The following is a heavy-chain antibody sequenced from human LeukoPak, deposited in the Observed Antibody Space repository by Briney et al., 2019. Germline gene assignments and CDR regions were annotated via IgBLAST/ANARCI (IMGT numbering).Heavy chain of an antibody. CDR1: GFTFSSYG. Sequence: GGSLRLSCAASGFTFSSYGMHWVRQAPGKGLEWVAVISYDGSNKYYADSVKGRFTISRDNYKNTLYLQMNSLRAEDTAVYYCAKDFAAFEKYFDYWGQGTLVTVSS. CDR2: ISYDGSNK. J-gene: IGHJ4*02. D-gene: IGHD3-9*01. V-gene: IGHV3-30*18. CDR3: AKDFAAFEKYFDY.